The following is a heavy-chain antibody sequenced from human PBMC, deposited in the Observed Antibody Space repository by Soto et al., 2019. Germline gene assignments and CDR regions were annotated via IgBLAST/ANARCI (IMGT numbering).Heavy chain of an antibody. J-gene: IGHJ6*02. CDR1: GGTFSSYA. CDR3: ATLSGGSRYYYYGMDV. V-gene: IGHV1-69*12. Sequence: QVQLVQSGAEVKKPGSSVKVSCKASGGTFSSYAISWVRQARGQGLEWMGGIIPIFGTANYAQKFQGRVTITADESTSTAYMELSSLRSEDTAVYYCATLSGGSRYYYYGMDVWGQGTTVTVSS. CDR2: IIPIFGTA. D-gene: IGHD2-15*01.